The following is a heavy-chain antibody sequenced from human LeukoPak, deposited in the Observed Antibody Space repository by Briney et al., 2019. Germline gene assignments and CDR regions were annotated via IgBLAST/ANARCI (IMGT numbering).Heavy chain of an antibody. J-gene: IGHJ4*02. CDR2: ISGSGDST. Sequence: GGSLRLSCAAPGFTFSNYAMTWVRQAPGKGLEWVSGISGSGDSTYYADSVKGRFTISRDNFKNTLYLQMNSLRAEDTAVYYCAKEAYYDGTGYFDFWGQGTLVTVSS. V-gene: IGHV3-23*01. D-gene: IGHD3-22*01. CDR3: AKEAYYDGTGYFDF. CDR1: GFTFSNYA.